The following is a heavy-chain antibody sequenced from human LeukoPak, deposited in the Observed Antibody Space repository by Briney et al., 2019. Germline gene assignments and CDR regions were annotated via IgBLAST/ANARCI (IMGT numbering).Heavy chain of an antibody. CDR3: ARASVGGAAAGTSDY. J-gene: IGHJ4*02. CDR2: IIPIFGTA. CDR1: GGTFSSYA. Sequence: SVKVSCKASGGTFSSYAISWVRQAPGQGLEWMGGIIPIFGTANYAQKFQGRVTITADESTSTAYMELGSLRSEDTAVYYCARASVGGAAAGTSDYWGQGTLVTVSS. D-gene: IGHD6-13*01. V-gene: IGHV1-69*01.